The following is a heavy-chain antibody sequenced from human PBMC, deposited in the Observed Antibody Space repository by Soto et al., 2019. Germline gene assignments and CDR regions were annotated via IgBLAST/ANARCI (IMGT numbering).Heavy chain of an antibody. CDR2: IDGDSGDT. J-gene: IGHJ6*02. D-gene: IGHD2-8*01. V-gene: IGHV1-2*04. CDR3: ARTPNNGRAGVYGMDV. CDR1: GYTFTNYY. Sequence: QVQLVQSGAEVKKPGASVKVSCKASGYTFTNYYIHWVRQAPGQGLEWMGWIDGDSGDTKDAQMLQGWVTMTRDTSINTAYMELSRLTSDDTAVYYCARTPNNGRAGVYGMDVWGQGTTVTVSS.